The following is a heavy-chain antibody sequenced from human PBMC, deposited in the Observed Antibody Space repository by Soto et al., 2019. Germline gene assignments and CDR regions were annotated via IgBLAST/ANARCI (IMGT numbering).Heavy chain of an antibody. Sequence: EVQLVESGGGLVQPGGSLKLSCAASGFTFSGSAMHWVRQASGKGLEWVGRIRSKANNYATTYAASVKGRFTISRDDSKNSAYLQMNSLKTEDTAVYYCTGRYRSGGSYYSDYWGQGTLVTVSS. CDR2: IRSKANNYAT. CDR1: GFTFSGSA. V-gene: IGHV3-73*02. CDR3: TGRYRSGGSYYSDY. J-gene: IGHJ4*02. D-gene: IGHD2-15*01.